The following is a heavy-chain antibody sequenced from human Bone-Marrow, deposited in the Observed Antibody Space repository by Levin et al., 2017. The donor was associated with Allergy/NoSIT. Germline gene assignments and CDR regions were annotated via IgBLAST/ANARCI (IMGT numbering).Heavy chain of an antibody. V-gene: IGHV4-34*01. CDR2: INHSGST. Sequence: SETLSLTCAVYGGSFSGYYWSWIRQPPGKGLEWIGEINHSGSTNYNPSLKSRVTISVDTSKNQFSLKLSSVTAADTAVYYCAREAVTHAYFQHWGQGTLVTVSS. J-gene: IGHJ1*01. CDR3: AREAVTHAYFQH. CDR1: GGSFSGYY. D-gene: IGHD4-17*01.